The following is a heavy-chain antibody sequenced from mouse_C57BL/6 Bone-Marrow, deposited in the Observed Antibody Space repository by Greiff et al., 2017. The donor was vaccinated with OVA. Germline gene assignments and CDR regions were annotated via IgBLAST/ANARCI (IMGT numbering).Heavy chain of an antibody. D-gene: IGHD2-4*01. V-gene: IGHV1-59*01. Sequence: QVQLQQPGAELVRPGTSVKLSCKASGYTFTSYWMHWVKQRPGQGLEWIGVIDPSDSYTNYNQKFKGKATLTVDTSSSTAYMQLSSLTSEDSAVYYCARGDYDVDYWGQGTTLTVSS. CDR2: IDPSDSYT. J-gene: IGHJ2*01. CDR3: ARGDYDVDY. CDR1: GYTFTSYW.